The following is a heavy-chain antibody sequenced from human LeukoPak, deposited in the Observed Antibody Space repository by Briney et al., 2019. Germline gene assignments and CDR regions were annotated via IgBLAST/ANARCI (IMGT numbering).Heavy chain of an antibody. J-gene: IGHJ4*02. CDR2: IYYSGST. D-gene: IGHD3-22*01. Sequence: GLEWIGYIYYSGSTNYNPSLKSRVTISVDTSKNQFSLKLSSVTAADTAVYYCARSGYALDYWGQGTLVTVSS. CDR3: ARSGYALDY. V-gene: IGHV4-59*01.